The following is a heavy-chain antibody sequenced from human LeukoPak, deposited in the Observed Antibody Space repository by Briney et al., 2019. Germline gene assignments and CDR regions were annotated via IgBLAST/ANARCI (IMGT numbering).Heavy chain of an antibody. CDR3: AKAYDSSGYLDLPDY. Sequence: GGSLRLSCAASGSTFSRYAMSWVRQAPGKGLEWVSSISSSSSYIYYADSVKGRFTISRDNAKNSLYLQMNSLRAEDTALYYCAKAYDSSGYLDLPDYWGQGTLVTVSS. J-gene: IGHJ4*02. V-gene: IGHV3-21*04. CDR2: ISSSSSYI. D-gene: IGHD3-22*01. CDR1: GSTFSRYA.